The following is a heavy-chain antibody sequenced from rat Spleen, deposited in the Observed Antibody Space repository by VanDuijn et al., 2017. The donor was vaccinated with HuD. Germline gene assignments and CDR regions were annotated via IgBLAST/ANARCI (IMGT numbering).Heavy chain of an antibody. CDR1: GFNFSDFA. J-gene: IGHJ2*01. V-gene: IGHV5-17*01. D-gene: IGHD1-9*01. CDR3: ARRHYGYTDYFDY. Sequence: EVQLVESDGGLVQPGRSLKLSCAASGFNFSDFAMTWVRQAPKKGLEWVATIVFDGNGTYYRDSVKGRFTISRDNAKRTLFLQMDSLRSEDTATYYCARRHYGYTDYFDYWGQGVMVTVSS. CDR2: IVFDGNGT.